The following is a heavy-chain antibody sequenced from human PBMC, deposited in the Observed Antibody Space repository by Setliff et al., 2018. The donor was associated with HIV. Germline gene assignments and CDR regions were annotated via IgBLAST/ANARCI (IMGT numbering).Heavy chain of an antibody. Sequence: ASVKVSCKASGDTFTSYYMHWVRRAPGQGLEWMGMISPSGASKKYAQRLQGRVTLTRDTSSSTVYVELSSLRSDDTAVYYCARGVDGSYRKFFDNWGQGTLVTVSS. CDR1: GDTFTSYY. CDR2: ISPSGASK. J-gene: IGHJ4*02. CDR3: ARGVDGSYRKFFDN. D-gene: IGHD1-26*01. V-gene: IGHV1-46*01.